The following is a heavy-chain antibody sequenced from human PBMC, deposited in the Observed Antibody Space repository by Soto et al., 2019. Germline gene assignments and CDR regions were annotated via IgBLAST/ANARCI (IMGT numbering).Heavy chain of an antibody. Sequence: SETLSLTCTVSDGSVSSGSYYWTWIRQPPGKGLEWIGYIYSSGSTLYNPSLKSRVIISVDTSMNQFSLKLSSVTAADTAVYYCARDSLALFDSWGQGTLVTVSS. CDR1: DGSVSSGSYY. D-gene: IGHD5-12*01. J-gene: IGHJ4*02. CDR3: ARDSLALFDS. CDR2: IYSSGST. V-gene: IGHV4-61*01.